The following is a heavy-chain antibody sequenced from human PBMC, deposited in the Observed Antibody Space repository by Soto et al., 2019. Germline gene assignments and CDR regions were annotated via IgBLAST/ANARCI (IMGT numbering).Heavy chain of an antibody. CDR2: MNPGSGKT. Sequence: ASVKVSCKASGYTFINFDISWVRQAAGQGLEWLGWMNPGSGKTGYASKFQGRVTITRDTSASTAYMGLSSLRSEDTAVYYCARDSSSWYGGWFDPWGQGTLVTVSS. CDR3: ARDSSSWYGGWFDP. D-gene: IGHD6-13*01. J-gene: IGHJ5*02. V-gene: IGHV1-8*03. CDR1: GYTFINFD.